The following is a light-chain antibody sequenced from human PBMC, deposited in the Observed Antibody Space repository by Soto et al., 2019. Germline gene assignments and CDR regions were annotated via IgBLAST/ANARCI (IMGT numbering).Light chain of an antibody. CDR2: DVT. CDR1: SSDVGGYNY. J-gene: IGLJ1*01. CDR3: SSYTSSSTPYV. V-gene: IGLV2-14*01. Sequence: HSVLTQPASVSGSPGQSITISCTGNSSDVGGYNYVSWYQQHPVKAPKLMIYDVTNRPSGVSDRFSGSKSGNTASLTISGLQAEDEDDYYCSSYTSSSTPYVFGTGTKVTVL.